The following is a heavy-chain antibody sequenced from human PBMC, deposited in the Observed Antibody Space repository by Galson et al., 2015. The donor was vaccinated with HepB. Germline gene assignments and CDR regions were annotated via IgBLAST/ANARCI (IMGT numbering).Heavy chain of an antibody. CDR2: IWYDGSNK. V-gene: IGHV3-33*01. D-gene: IGHD3-16*02. CDR3: ARERKSYTVRYGMDV. Sequence: SLRLSCAASGFTFSSYGMHWVRQAPGKGLEWVAVIWYDGSNKYYADSVKGRFTISRDNSKNTLYLQMNSLRAEDTAVYYCARERKSYTVRYGMDVWGQGTTVTVSS. CDR1: GFTFSSYG. J-gene: IGHJ6*02.